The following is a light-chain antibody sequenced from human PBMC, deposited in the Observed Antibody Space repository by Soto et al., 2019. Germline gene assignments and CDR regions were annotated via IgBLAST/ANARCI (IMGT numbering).Light chain of an antibody. Sequence: QSVLTQPASVSESPGQSITISCTGTSSDVGTYNSVCWYQQHTGKAPKLIIYDVTKRPSGVPDRFSGSKSGNTASLTVSALQAEDEADYYCSSYTDRKNLVFGTGTKLTVL. CDR3: SSYTDRKNLV. CDR1: SSDVGTYNS. J-gene: IGLJ1*01. CDR2: DVT. V-gene: IGLV2-8*01.